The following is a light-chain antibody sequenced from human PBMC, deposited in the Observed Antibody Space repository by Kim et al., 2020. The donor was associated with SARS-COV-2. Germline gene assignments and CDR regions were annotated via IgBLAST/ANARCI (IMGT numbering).Light chain of an antibody. CDR2: GAS. Sequence: LSPVERAALSCRTSQTVISSFLGWYQQKPGQAPRLLIYGASDRATGVPARFSGSGSGTDFTLTISRLEPEDCAVYYCQQYDTSPYTFGQGTKLEI. J-gene: IGKJ2*01. CDR3: QQYDTSPYT. V-gene: IGKV3-20*01. CDR1: QTVISSF.